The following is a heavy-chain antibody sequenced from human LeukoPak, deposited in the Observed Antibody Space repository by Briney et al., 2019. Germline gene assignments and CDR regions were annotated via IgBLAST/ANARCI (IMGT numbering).Heavy chain of an antibody. CDR2: IYYSGST. Sequence: SETLSLTCTVSGGSISSSSYYWGWIRQPPGKGLEWIGSIYYSGSTYYNPSLKSRVTISVDRSKNQFSLKLSSVTAADTAVYYCARGVSAYYGIEHYFDYWGQGTLVTVSS. J-gene: IGHJ4*02. CDR1: GGSISSSSYY. D-gene: IGHD4-17*01. CDR3: ARGVSAYYGIEHYFDY. V-gene: IGHV4-39*07.